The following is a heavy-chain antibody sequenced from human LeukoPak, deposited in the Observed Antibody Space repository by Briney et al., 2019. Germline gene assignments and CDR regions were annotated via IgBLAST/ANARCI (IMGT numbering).Heavy chain of an antibody. J-gene: IGHJ6*03. CDR1: GFTFSSYS. CDR2: ISSSSSYI. D-gene: IGHD3-10*01. CDR3: ARDALLWFGESYYYMDV. Sequence: GGSLRLSCAASGFTFSSYSMNWVRQAPGKGLEWVSSISSSSSYIYYADSVKGRFTIPRDNAKNSLYLQMNSLRAEDTAVYYCARDALLWFGESYYYMDVWGKGTTVTVSS. V-gene: IGHV3-21*01.